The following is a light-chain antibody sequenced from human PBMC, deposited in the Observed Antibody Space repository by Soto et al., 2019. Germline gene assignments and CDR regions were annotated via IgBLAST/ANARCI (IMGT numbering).Light chain of an antibody. CDR3: QLRGT. CDR1: HTVSSY. J-gene: IGKJ4*01. CDR2: DVS. Sequence: EIVLTQSPATLSLSPGERATLSCRARHTVSSYLAWYQQKPGQVPRLLIYDVSNRATGIPARFSGSGSGTDFILTISTLEPEDFAVYYCQLRGTFGGGTKV. V-gene: IGKV3-11*01.